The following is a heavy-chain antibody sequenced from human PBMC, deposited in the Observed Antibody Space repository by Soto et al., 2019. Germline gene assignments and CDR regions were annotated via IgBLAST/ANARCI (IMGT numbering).Heavy chain of an antibody. V-gene: IGHV1-69*13. CDR2: IIPIFGTA. CDR3: ARDLGGITIFGNDAFGI. D-gene: IGHD3-3*01. CDR1: GGTFSSYA. Sequence: SVKVSCKASGGTFSSYAISWVRQAPGQGLEWMGGIIPIFGTANYAQKFQGRVTITADESTSTAYMELSSLRSEDTAVYYCARDLGGITIFGNDAFGIWGQGTMVTVSS. J-gene: IGHJ3*02.